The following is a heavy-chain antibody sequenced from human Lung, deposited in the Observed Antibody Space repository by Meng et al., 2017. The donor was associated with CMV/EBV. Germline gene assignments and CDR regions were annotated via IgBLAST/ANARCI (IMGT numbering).Heavy chain of an antibody. Sequence: QVQLVQSGAEVKKPGASLKVSCNASGYTFTTYDLNWVRQATGKGLEWMGWMRTQTGNTGYAQTFEDRITMPRQTSTNTAYMELNNLRSDDSAVYYCVRVPGWGGGTWDFDLWGRGTLVTVSS. D-gene: IGHD6-19*01. V-gene: IGHV1-8*01. CDR1: GYTFTTYD. CDR2: MRTQTGNT. CDR3: VRVPGWGGGTWDFDL. J-gene: IGHJ2*01.